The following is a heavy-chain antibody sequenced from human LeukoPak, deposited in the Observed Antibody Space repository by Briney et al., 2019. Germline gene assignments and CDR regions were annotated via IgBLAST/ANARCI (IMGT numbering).Heavy chain of an antibody. CDR1: GFTFSNAW. J-gene: IGHJ4*02. Sequence: GGSLRLSCAASGFTFSNAWMSWVRQAPGKGLEWVGRIKSKTDGGTTDYAAPVKGRFTISRDDSKNTLYLQMNSLKTEDTAVYYCTTGYLQRETGDDYWGQGTLVTVYS. CDR3: TTGYLQRETGDDY. V-gene: IGHV3-15*01. CDR2: IKSKTDGGTT. D-gene: IGHD7-27*01.